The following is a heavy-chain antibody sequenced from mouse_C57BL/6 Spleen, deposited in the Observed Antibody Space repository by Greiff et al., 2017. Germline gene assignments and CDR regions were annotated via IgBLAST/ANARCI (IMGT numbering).Heavy chain of an antibody. CDR2: IYPGDGDT. D-gene: IGHD1-1*01. V-gene: IGHV1-82*01. CDR3: ARHYGSRGYFDV. J-gene: IGHJ1*03. Sequence: LQESGPELVKPGASVKISCKASGYAFSSSWMNWVKQRPGKGLEWIGRIYPGDGDTNYNGKFKGKATLTADKSSSTAYMQLSSLTSEDSAVYFCARHYGSRGYFDVWGTGTTVTVSS. CDR1: GYAFSSSW.